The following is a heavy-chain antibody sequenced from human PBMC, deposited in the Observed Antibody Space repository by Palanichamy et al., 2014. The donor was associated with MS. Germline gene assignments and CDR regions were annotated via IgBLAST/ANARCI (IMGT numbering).Heavy chain of an antibody. J-gene: IGHJ4*02. V-gene: IGHV4-39*01. CDR2: IYYSGST. CDR3: ARSLYYDFWSGLDY. Sequence: QLQLQESGPGLVKPSETLSLTCTVSGGSISSSSYCWGWIRQPPGKGLEWIGSIYYSGSTYYNPSLKSRVTISVDTSKNQFSLKLSSVTAADTAVYYCARSLYYDFWSGLDYWGQGTLVTVSS. CDR1: GGSISSSSYC. D-gene: IGHD3-3*01.